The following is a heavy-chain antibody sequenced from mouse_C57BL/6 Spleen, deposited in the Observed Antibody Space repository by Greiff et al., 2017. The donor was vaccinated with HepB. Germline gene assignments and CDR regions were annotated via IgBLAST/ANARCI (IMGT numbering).Heavy chain of an antibody. J-gene: IGHJ2*01. CDR3: ARHSTMVTTFDY. Sequence: DVKLVESGGDLVKPGGSLKLSCAASGFTFSSYGMSWVRQTPDKRLEWVATISSGGSYTYYPDSVKGRFTISRDNAKNTLYLQMSSLKSEDTAMYYCARHSTMVTTFDYWGQGTTLTVSS. CDR1: GFTFSSYG. V-gene: IGHV5-6*02. D-gene: IGHD2-2*01. CDR2: ISSGGSYT.